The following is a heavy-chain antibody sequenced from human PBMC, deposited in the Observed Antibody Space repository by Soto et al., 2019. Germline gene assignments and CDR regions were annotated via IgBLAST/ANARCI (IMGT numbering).Heavy chain of an antibody. CDR2: ILYDGSNK. Sequence: QVPLVESGGGVVQPGRSLRLSCAASGFTFSSYAMHWVRQAPGKGLEWVSVILYDGSNKDYADSVKGRFTISRDNSKNTLYLQMSSLRPDDTAVYYCARENYDFLTASTRGFDPWGQGTLVTVSS. CDR3: ARENYDFLTASTRGFDP. CDR1: GFTFSSYA. V-gene: IGHV3-30-3*01. D-gene: IGHD3-9*01. J-gene: IGHJ5*02.